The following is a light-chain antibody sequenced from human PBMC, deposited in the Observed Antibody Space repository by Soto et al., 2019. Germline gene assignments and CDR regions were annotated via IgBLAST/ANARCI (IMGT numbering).Light chain of an antibody. V-gene: IGLV1-44*01. Sequence: QAVLTQPPSASGTPGQRVTISCSGSSSNIGSNTVNWYQQLPGMAPKLLIYSNNQRPSGVPDRFSGSKSGTSASLAISGLQSEDEADYYCAAWDDSLTGVVFGGGTKPTVL. J-gene: IGLJ3*02. CDR1: SSNIGSNT. CDR2: SNN. CDR3: AAWDDSLTGVV.